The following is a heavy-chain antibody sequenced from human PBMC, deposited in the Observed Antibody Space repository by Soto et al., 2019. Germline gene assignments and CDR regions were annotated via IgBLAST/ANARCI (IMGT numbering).Heavy chain of an antibody. CDR1: GGSISSYY. D-gene: IGHD3-16*01. CDR3: ARSIWGTYGMDV. J-gene: IGHJ6*02. Sequence: QVQLQESGPGLVKPSETLSLTCTVSGGSISSYYWSWIRQPPGKGLEWIGYIYYSGSTNYNPSLKSRVTISVDTSKNQFSLKLSSVTAADTAVYYCARSIWGTYGMDVWGQGTTVTVSS. CDR2: IYYSGST. V-gene: IGHV4-59*01.